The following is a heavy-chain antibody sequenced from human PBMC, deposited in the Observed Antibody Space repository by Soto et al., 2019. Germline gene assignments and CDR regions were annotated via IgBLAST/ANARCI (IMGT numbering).Heavy chain of an antibody. CDR1: GFTFTNYW. CDR3: ARVLRITGTTAFDP. J-gene: IGHJ5*02. Sequence: PVGSLRLSCAASGFTFTNYWMTWVRQAPGKGLEWVANIKQDGSEKYYVDSVKGRFTISRDNAKNSLLLLMNSLRAEDTAVYYCARVLRITGTTAFDPWGQGTLVTVSS. CDR2: IKQDGSEK. V-gene: IGHV3-7*03. D-gene: IGHD1-7*01.